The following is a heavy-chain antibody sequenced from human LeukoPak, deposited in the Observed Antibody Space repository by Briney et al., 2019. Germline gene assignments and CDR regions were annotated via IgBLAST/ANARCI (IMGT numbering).Heavy chain of an antibody. J-gene: IGHJ2*01. Sequence: ASVKVSRKASGYTFINYGFTWVRQAPGQGLEWMGWISGYNGNTNYLQKFQGRVTVTTDTSTNTVYMELRSLSSDDTAVYYCARVSTNSRVGGYDPQWYFDLWGRGTLVTVSS. CDR3: ARVSTNSRVGGYDPQWYFDL. CDR1: GYTFINYG. D-gene: IGHD5-12*01. CDR2: ISGYNGNT. V-gene: IGHV1-18*04.